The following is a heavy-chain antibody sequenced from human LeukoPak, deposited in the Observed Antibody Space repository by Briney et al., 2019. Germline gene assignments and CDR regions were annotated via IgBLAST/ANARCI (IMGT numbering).Heavy chain of an antibody. J-gene: IGHJ4*02. D-gene: IGHD2-21*01. CDR2: ISAYNGNT. CDR1: GYTFTSYG. Sequence: ASVKVSCKASGYTFTSYGISGVRQAPGQGLEWMGWISAYNGNTNYAQKLQGRVTMTTDTSTSTAYMELRSLRSDDTAVYYCARGPIVVVHRMDFDYWGQGTLVTVSS. V-gene: IGHV1-18*01. CDR3: ARGPIVVVHRMDFDY.